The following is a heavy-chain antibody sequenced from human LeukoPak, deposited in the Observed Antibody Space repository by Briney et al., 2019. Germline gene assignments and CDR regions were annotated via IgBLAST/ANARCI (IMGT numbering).Heavy chain of an antibody. D-gene: IGHD2-15*01. V-gene: IGHV4-38-2*02. Sequence: SETLSLTCTVSGYSISSGYYWGWIRQPPGKGLEWIGSIYHSGSTYYNPSLKSRVTISVDTSKNQFSLKVTSVNVADTAVYYCARAGIVGDAFDIWGQGTMVTVSS. CDR2: IYHSGST. J-gene: IGHJ3*02. CDR3: ARAGIVGDAFDI. CDR1: GYSISSGYY.